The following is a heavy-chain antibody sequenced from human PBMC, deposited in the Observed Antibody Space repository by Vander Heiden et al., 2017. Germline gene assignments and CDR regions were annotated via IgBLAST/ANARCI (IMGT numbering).Heavy chain of an antibody. V-gene: IGHV2-70*04. CDR3: ARASRPAAGGDFDY. J-gene: IGHJ4*02. D-gene: IGHD6-13*01. Sequence: VTLTESGPGLVHPTPTLPLTCPVSGFSPSTHGMRLGWIREPPGNALEWLARIEWDDDKFYRRSLRTRLTISKDTPKNQVVLTMTNMDPVDTGTYYCARASRPAAGGDFDYWGQGTLVTVPS. CDR2: IEWDDDK. CDR1: GFSPSTHGMR.